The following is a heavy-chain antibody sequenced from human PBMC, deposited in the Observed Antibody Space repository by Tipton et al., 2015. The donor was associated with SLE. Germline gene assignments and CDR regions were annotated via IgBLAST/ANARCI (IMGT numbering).Heavy chain of an antibody. Sequence: TLSLTCTVSGGSISSYYWSWIRQPPGKGLEWIGYIYYSGSTNYNPSLKSRVTISVDTSNNQFSLRVRSVTAADTAVYYCARGGGSYYDYWGQGTLVTVSS. J-gene: IGHJ4*02. V-gene: IGHV4-59*08. CDR3: ARGGGSYYDY. CDR1: GGSISSYY. D-gene: IGHD1-26*01. CDR2: IYYSGST.